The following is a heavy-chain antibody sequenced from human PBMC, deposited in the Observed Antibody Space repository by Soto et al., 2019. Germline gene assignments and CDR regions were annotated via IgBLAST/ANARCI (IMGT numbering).Heavy chain of an antibody. CDR2: IKSKTDGGTT. Sequence: EVQLVESGGGLVKPGGSLRLSCAASGFTFSNAWMSWVRQAPGKGLEWVGRIKSKTDGGTTDYAAPVKGRFTISRDDSKNTLYLQMNSLKTEDTAVYYCSGDFIWGFDYYYIDVWGKGTTVTVSS. CDR3: SGDFIWGFDYYYIDV. CDR1: GFTFSNAW. V-gene: IGHV3-15*01. J-gene: IGHJ6*03. D-gene: IGHD2-21*02.